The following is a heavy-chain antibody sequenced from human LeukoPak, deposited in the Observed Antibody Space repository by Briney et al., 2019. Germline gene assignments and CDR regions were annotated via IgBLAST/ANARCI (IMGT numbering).Heavy chain of an antibody. Sequence: GRSLRLSCTASGFTFCDYAMSWVRQAPGRGLEGVGFIRRKAYGGTTEYAASVKGRFTISRDDSKSIAYLQMNSLKTEDTAVYYCTRDSLDRIAVAGTLDYWGQGTLVTVSS. V-gene: IGHV3-49*04. CDR2: IRRKAYGGTT. CDR1: GFTFCDYA. J-gene: IGHJ4*02. D-gene: IGHD6-19*01. CDR3: TRDSLDRIAVAGTLDY.